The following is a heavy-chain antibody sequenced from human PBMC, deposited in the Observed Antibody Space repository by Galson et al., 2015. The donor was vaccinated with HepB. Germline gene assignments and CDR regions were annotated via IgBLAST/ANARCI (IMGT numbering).Heavy chain of an antibody. Sequence: SLRLSCAASGFPFYRYWMGWVRQAPGKGLEWVAIINQDGGEQYSVNSVRGRFTISRDNAKNSIYLQMNSLRVEDTALYYCARKGTEGRYPFDFWGQGTLVAGSS. J-gene: IGHJ4*02. CDR2: INQDGGEQ. D-gene: IGHD3-16*02. CDR1: GFPFYRYW. V-gene: IGHV3-7*01. CDR3: ARKGTEGRYPFDF.